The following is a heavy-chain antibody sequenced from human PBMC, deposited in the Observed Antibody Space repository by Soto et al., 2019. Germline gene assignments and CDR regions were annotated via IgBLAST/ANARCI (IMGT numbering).Heavy chain of an antibody. D-gene: IGHD3-10*01. CDR2: IIPILGIA. CDR3: ASPHGSGSYYNYYYGMDV. J-gene: IGHJ6*02. Sequence: ASVKVSCKASGGTFSSYAISWVRQAPGQGLEWMGRIIPILGIANYAQKFQGRVTITADKSTSTAYMELSSLRSEDTAVYYCASPHGSGSYYNYYYGMDVWGQGTTVTVSS. V-gene: IGHV1-69*04. CDR1: GGTFSSYA.